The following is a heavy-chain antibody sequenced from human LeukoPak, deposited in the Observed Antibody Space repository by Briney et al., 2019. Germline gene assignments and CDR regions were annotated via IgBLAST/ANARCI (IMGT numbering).Heavy chain of an antibody. CDR1: GGTFSSYA. CDR2: IIPIRGIA. Sequence: SVKVSFKASGGTFSSYAISWVRQAPGQGLEWMGRIIPIRGIANYAQKFQGRVTITADKSTSTAYMELSSLRSEDTAVYYCAMSGKSIAVAGYFDYWGQGTLVTVSS. V-gene: IGHV1-69*04. J-gene: IGHJ4*02. CDR3: AMSGKSIAVAGYFDY. D-gene: IGHD6-19*01.